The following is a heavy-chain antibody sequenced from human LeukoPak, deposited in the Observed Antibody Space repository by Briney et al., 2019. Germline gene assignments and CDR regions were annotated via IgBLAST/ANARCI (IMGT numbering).Heavy chain of an antibody. Sequence: GGSLRLSCAASGFTFSSYAMSWVRQAPGKGLEWVSAISGSGGSTYYADSVKGRFTISRDNSKNTLYLQMDSLRGEDTAVYYCAKDFRIGYSAHFDYWGQGALVTVFS. J-gene: IGHJ4*02. CDR2: ISGSGGST. CDR1: GFTFSSYA. V-gene: IGHV3-23*01. CDR3: AKDFRIGYSAHFDY. D-gene: IGHD2-21*01.